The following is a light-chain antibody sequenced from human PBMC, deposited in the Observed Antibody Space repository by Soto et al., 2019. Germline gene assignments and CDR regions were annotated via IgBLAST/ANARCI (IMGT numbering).Light chain of an antibody. CDR1: QGIRSD. J-gene: IGKJ1*01. CDR2: AAS. Sequence: DVPMTQSPSSLSASVGDRVTITCRASQGIRSDLAWYQQKPGKAPKRLIYAASSLQSGVPSRFSGSASGTEFTLTISSLQPEDFATYYCLQHNSYPRTFGQGTKVEIK. V-gene: IGKV1-17*01. CDR3: LQHNSYPRT.